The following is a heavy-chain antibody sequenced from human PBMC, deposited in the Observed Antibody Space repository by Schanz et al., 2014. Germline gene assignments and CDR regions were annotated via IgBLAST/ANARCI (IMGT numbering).Heavy chain of an antibody. CDR2: TSTDGTKT. J-gene: IGHJ3*01. CDR1: GFTFRGHA. D-gene: IGHD3-16*01. V-gene: IGHV3-30*04. CDR3: TRDRGALINHNDALDL. Sequence: QVQLVESGGGVVQPGTSLRLSCAASGFTFRGHAMHWVRQAPGQGLEKVAVTSTDGTKTYYAASVRGRFTISRDNSKNTVYLQMNSLRSEDTGVYYCTRDRGALINHNDALDLWGQGTMVSVSS.